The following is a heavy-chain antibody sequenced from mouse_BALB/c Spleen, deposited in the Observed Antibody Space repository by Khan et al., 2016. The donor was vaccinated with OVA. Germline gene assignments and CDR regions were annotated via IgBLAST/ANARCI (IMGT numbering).Heavy chain of an antibody. CDR1: GYSITSDYA. J-gene: IGHJ2*01. CDR2: ISYSGNT. Sequence: EVQLQESGPGLVKPSQSLSLTCTVTGYSITSDYAWNWIRQFPGNKLEWMGYISYSGNTKYNPSLKSRISITRDTSKNQFFLQLNSVTIEDTATXYCARVYRGDFDYWGQGTTLTVSS. CDR3: ARVYRGDFDY. D-gene: IGHD2-14*01. V-gene: IGHV3-2*02.